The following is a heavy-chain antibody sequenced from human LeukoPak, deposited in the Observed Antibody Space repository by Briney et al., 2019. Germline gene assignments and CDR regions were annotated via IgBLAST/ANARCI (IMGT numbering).Heavy chain of an antibody. J-gene: IGHJ4*02. CDR3: ATRGY. CDR1: GGSISSDY. CDR2: IYNSGNN. V-gene: IGHV4-59*08. Sequence: SETLSLTCTVSGGSISSDYWQWIRQPPGKGLEWVGYIYNSGNNHYNSSLKSRVTISIDTSKNQFSLKLASVTAADTAVYYCATRGYWGQGTLVAASS. D-gene: IGHD3-10*01.